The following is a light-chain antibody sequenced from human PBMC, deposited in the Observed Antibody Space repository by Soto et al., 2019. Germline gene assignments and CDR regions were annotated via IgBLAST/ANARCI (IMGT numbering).Light chain of an antibody. CDR3: QKYNSAPHT. J-gene: IGKJ4*01. CDR1: QDISNY. CDR2: AAS. V-gene: IGKV1-27*01. Sequence: GDRVTITCRTSQDISNYLAWYQQKPGKVPKLLIYAASTLQSGVPSRFSGGGSGTDFSLTISSLQPEDVATYYCQKYNSAPHTFVGGTKVEIQ.